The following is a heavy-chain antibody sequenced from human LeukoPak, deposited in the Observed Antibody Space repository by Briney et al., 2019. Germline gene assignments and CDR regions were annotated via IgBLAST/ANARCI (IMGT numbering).Heavy chain of an antibody. CDR2: IYHSGST. CDR1: GYSISSGYY. V-gene: IGHV4-38-2*02. Sequence: SSETLSLTCTVSGYSISSGYYWGWIRQPPGKGLEWIGSIYHSGSTYYNPSLKSRVTISVDTSKNQFSLKLSSVTAADTAVYYCASRPYYYDSSGYYYYYGMDVWGQGTTVTVSS. D-gene: IGHD3-22*01. J-gene: IGHJ6*02. CDR3: ASRPYYYDSSGYYYYYGMDV.